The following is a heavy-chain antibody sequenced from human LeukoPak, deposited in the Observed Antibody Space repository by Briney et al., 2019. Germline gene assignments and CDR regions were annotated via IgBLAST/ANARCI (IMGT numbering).Heavy chain of an antibody. J-gene: IGHJ3*02. Sequence: PSETLSLTCTVSGGSIGSYYWIWVRQPPGKGLEWIGFVHYSGSTTYNPSLKSRVTLSIDTSKNQFSLKLGSVTAADTAVYYCARDPQADAFDIWGQGTMATVSS. CDR1: GGSIGSYY. CDR3: ARDPQADAFDI. V-gene: IGHV4-59*01. CDR2: VHYSGST.